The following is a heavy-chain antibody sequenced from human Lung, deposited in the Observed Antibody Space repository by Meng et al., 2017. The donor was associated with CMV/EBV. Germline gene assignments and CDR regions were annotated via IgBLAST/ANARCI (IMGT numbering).Heavy chain of an antibody. D-gene: IGHD3-3*01. J-gene: IGHJ6*02. CDR2: INTNSGGT. CDR1: GYTFTGYY. CDR3: ARPGRDFWSGHRAHLLMDG. Sequence: ASVXVSXKASGYTFTGYYMHWVRQAPGQGLEWMGWINTNSGGTNYAQKLQGRVTMTRDTSISTAYMELRRLRSDDTAVYYCARPGRDFWSGHRAHLLMDGWGQGTXVTVYS. V-gene: IGHV1-2*02.